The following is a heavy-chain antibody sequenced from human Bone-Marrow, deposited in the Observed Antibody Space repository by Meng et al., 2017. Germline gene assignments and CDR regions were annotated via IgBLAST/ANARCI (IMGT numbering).Heavy chain of an antibody. CDR2: IIPIFGTA. CDR1: GGTFSSYA. Sequence: QVLMVQFGAEGKKPGSLVKVYCKASGGTFSSYAISWVRQAPGQGLEWMGGIIPIFGTANYAQKFQGRVTITADKSTSTAYMELSSLRSEDTAVYYCARGHTYDYVWGSYRFDYWGQGTLVTVSS. J-gene: IGHJ4*02. CDR3: ARGHTYDYVWGSYRFDY. V-gene: IGHV1-69*06. D-gene: IGHD3-16*02.